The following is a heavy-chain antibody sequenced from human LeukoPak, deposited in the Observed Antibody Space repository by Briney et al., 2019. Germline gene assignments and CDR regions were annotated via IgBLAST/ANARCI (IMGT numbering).Heavy chain of an antibody. V-gene: IGHV3-21*01. J-gene: IGHJ5*01. CDR2: ISSSSSYI. Sequence: GGSLRLSCAASGFTFSSYSMNWVRQAPGKGLEWVSSISSSSSYIYYADSVKGRFTISRDNAKNSLYLQMNSLRAEDTAVYYCVRYPGPVAATFGSWGQGTLVTVSS. D-gene: IGHD2-15*01. CDR3: VRYPGPVAATFGS. CDR1: GFTFSSYS.